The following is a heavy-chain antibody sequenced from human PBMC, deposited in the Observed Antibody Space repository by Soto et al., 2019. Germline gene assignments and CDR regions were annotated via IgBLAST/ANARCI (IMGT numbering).Heavy chain of an antibody. CDR1: GYTFSNYG. J-gene: IGHJ4*02. V-gene: IGHV1-18*01. CDR3: ARRKTSYDYGSGGFDY. CDR2: ITTYNGNR. Sequence: GASVKVSCKASGYTFSNYGIKWVRQAPGQGLEWVGWITTYNGNRHYAEKFQGRVTMTTDTSTSTTYMELRSLTSDDTAVYYCARRKTSYDYGSGGFDYWGQGTLVTVSS. D-gene: IGHD3-10*01.